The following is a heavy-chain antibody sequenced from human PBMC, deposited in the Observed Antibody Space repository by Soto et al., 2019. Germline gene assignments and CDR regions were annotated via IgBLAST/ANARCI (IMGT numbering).Heavy chain of an antibody. V-gene: IGHV3-21*02. CDR1: GFTFTSHN. CDR2: ISPYDHSM. D-gene: IGHD3-10*01. CDR3: ARELSTIVRAYN. J-gene: IGHJ4*02. Sequence: EVQLVESGGGLVKPGGSLRLSCAASGFTFTSHNIYWFRQAPGKGLEWVSSISPYDHSMYYADSVKGRFTVSKDNAKRSVYLKMDSLRADDTAMYYCARELSTIVRAYNWGQGTLVTVSS.